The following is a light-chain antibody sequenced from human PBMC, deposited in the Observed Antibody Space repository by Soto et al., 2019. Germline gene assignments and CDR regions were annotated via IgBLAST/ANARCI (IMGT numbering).Light chain of an antibody. Sequence: QSALPQPAPVSGSPGQSITIPCTGTSGDVGSYNLVSWYQQHPGKAPKLLIYEVTERPSGVSNRFSGSKSGNTASLTIPGLQPDDEADYYRCSYAGNSEVFGTGTKVTVL. J-gene: IGLJ1*01. V-gene: IGLV2-23*02. CDR1: SGDVGSYNL. CDR2: EVT. CDR3: CSYAGNSEV.